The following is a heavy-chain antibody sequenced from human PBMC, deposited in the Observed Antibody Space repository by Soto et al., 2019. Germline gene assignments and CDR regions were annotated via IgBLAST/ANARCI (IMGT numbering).Heavy chain of an antibody. CDR3: AREWELPNYYGMDV. D-gene: IGHD1-26*01. CDR1: GFTVTSNY. V-gene: IGHV3-53*01. Sequence: EVQLVESGGGLIQPGGSLRLSCAASGFTVTSNYMSWVRQAPGKGLEWVSFIYSGGSTYYADSVKGRFTISRENSKNTVHLQMTSLRAEDTAVYYCAREWELPNYYGMDVWGQGPRVTVS. J-gene: IGHJ6*02. CDR2: IYSGGST.